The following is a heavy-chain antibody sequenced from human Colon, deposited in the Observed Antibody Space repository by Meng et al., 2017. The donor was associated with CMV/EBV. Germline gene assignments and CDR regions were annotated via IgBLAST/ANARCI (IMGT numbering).Heavy chain of an antibody. CDR3: AKVPRLGDPDPDPDD. CDR1: GFTFSSFA. D-gene: IGHD2-21*02. Sequence: GGSLRLSCVASGFTFSSFAMHWVRQAPGKGLEWVAGISYDGSNTYYADSVKGRFTISRDNSRNSLYLQMSSLRVEDTAIYYCAKVPRLGDPDPDPDDWGQGALVTVSS. V-gene: IGHV3-30-3*02. J-gene: IGHJ4*02. CDR2: ISYDGSNT.